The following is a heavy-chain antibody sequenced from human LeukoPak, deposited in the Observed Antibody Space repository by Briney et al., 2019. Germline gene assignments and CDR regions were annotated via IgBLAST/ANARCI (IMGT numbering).Heavy chain of an antibody. CDR1: GFTFSSYS. Sequence: GGSLRLSCAASGFTFSSYSMNWVRQAPGKGLEWVSSISSSSSYIYYADSVKGRFTISRDNAKNSLYLQMNSLRAEDTAVYYCASMGDYYDSSGYYYCHFDYWGQGTLVTVSS. CDR2: ISSSSSYI. V-gene: IGHV3-21*01. J-gene: IGHJ4*02. CDR3: ASMGDYYDSSGYYYCHFDY. D-gene: IGHD3-22*01.